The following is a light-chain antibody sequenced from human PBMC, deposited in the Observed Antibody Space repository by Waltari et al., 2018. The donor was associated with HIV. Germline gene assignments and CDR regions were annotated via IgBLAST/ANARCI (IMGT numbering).Light chain of an antibody. CDR1: NSNIGIYT. J-gene: IGLJ3*02. CDR3: AAWDDRLDGPWV. V-gene: IGLV1-44*01. Sequence: QSVLTQPPSASGAPGKTVTISCSGSNSNIGIYTVNWYQQFPGTAPKLLIYDNNQRPSGVPDRFSGSKSGTSSSLAIRGVQSEDEADYYCAAWDDRLDGPWVFGGGTKLTVL. CDR2: DNN.